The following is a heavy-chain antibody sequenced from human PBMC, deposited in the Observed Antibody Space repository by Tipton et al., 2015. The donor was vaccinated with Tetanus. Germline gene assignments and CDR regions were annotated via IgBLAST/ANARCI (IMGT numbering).Heavy chain of an antibody. CDR1: GFIFSSYG. V-gene: IGHV3-33*01. CDR3: TTSGIVGSGYRVDY. Sequence: SLRLSCAASGFIFSSYGIYWVRQAPGKGLEWVAVSWYDGTDKYYADSVKGRFTISRDNSKNTLYLQMNSLRAGDTAVYYCTTSGIVGSGYRVDYWGRGTLVVVSS. CDR2: SWYDGTDK. D-gene: IGHD1-26*01. J-gene: IGHJ4*02.